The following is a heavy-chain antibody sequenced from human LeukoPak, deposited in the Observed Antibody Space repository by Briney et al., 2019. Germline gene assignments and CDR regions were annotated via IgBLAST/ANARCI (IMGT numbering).Heavy chain of an antibody. J-gene: IGHJ4*02. CDR2: ISAYNGNT. CDR1: GYTFTGYY. Sequence: ASVKVSCKASGYTFTGYYMHWVRQAPGQGLEWMGWISAYNGNTNYAQKLQGRVTMTTDTSTSTAYMELSSLRSEDTAVYYCARVGHYWGQGTLVTVSS. CDR3: ARVGHY. V-gene: IGHV1-18*04.